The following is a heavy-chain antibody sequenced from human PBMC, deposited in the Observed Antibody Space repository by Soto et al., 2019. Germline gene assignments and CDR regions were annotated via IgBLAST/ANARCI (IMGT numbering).Heavy chain of an antibody. Sequence: QVQLQESGPGLVKPSQTLSLTCTVSGDSITSGDYYWSWIRQSPGKGLEWIGYIYYSGTTYYNPSLKSQITISIDTSKNQFSLKLRSVTAADTAIYYCARESFYGGDFEYCGQGSLVTVSS. V-gene: IGHV4-30-4*01. CDR1: GDSITSGDYY. D-gene: IGHD4-17*01. J-gene: IGHJ4*02. CDR2: IYYSGTT. CDR3: ARESFYGGDFEY.